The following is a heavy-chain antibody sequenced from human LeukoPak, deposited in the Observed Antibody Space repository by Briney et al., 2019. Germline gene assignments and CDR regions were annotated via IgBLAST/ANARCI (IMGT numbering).Heavy chain of an antibody. D-gene: IGHD4-17*01. CDR1: GGSFSGYY. Sequence: SETLSLTCTVSGGSFSGYYWSWIRQPPGEGLEWIGEVTHTGGTNYNPSLKSRVTISVDKSKNQFSLKLSSVTAADTAVYYCARGRMTTGDWGQGTLVTVSS. CDR3: ARGRMTTGD. J-gene: IGHJ4*02. CDR2: VTHTGGT. V-gene: IGHV4-34*01.